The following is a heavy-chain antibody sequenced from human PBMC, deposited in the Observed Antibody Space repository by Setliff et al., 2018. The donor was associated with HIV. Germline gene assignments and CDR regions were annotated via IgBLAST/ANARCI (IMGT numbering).Heavy chain of an antibody. CDR2: IYYSGST. CDR1: GDSTSSSSSY. CDR3: ARDFLSGDYYYYYMDV. Sequence: KASETLSLTCTVSGDSTSSSSSYWGWIRQPPGKGLEWIGSIYYSGSTYYNPSLKSRVTISVDTSKNQFSLKLSSVTAADTAVYYCARDFLSGDYYYYYMDVWGKGTTVTVSS. V-gene: IGHV4-39*07. J-gene: IGHJ6*03. D-gene: IGHD3-10*01.